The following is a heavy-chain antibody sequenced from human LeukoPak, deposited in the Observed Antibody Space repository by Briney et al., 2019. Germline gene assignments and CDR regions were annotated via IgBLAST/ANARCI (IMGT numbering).Heavy chain of an antibody. CDR2: INHSGST. CDR3: ARSLLEYSSSSGFAY. D-gene: IGHD6-6*01. V-gene: IGHV4-34*01. Sequence: PSEALFLTCAVYGESFGGYYWTWIRQPPGKGWEWIGEINHSGSTNYNPSLKSRVTISVDTSKNQFSLKLSSVTAADTAVYYCARSLLEYSSSSGFAYWGQGTLVTVSS. J-gene: IGHJ4*02. CDR1: GESFGGYY.